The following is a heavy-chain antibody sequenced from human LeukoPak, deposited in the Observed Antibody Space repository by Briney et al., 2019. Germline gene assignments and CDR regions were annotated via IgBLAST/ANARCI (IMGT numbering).Heavy chain of an antibody. D-gene: IGHD3-3*01. CDR3: ARGVPYDSWSGPHYSDY. CDR1: RFTLSTYW. Sequence: PGGSLRLSCAASRFTLSTYWMSWVRQAPGKGLEWVAHIKQDGGQEYYVDSVKGRFTISRDSAKNSLYLQMNSLRVEDTAVYYCARGVPYDSWSGPHYSDYWGQGTLVTSPQ. V-gene: IGHV3-7*01. J-gene: IGHJ4*02. CDR2: IKQDGGQE.